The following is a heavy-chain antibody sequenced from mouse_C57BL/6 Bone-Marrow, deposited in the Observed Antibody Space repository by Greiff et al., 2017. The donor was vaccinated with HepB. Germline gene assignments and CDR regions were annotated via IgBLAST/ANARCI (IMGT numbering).Heavy chain of an antibody. D-gene: IGHD1-1*01. J-gene: IGHJ1*03. CDR2: IYPGSGST. Sequence: QVHVKQPGAELVKPGASVKMSCKASGYTFTSYWITWVKQRPGQGLEWIGDIYPGSGSTNYNEKFKSKATLTVDTSSSTAYMQLSSLTSEDSAVYYCARGDGSSYWYFDVWGTGTTVTVSS. CDR3: ARGDGSSYWYFDV. V-gene: IGHV1-55*01. CDR1: GYTFTSYW.